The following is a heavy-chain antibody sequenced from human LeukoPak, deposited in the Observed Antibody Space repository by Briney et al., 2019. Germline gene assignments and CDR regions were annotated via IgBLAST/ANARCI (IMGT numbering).Heavy chain of an antibody. V-gene: IGHV4-4*02. CDR3: ARSGYYDSSLDY. CDR1: GGSISSSNW. J-gene: IGHJ4*02. CDR2: IYHSGST. Sequence: SETLSLTCAVSGGSISSSNWWSWVRQPPGEGLEWIGEIYHSGSTNYNPSLKSRVTISVDKSKNQFSLKLSSVTAADTAVYYCARSGYYDSSLDYWGQGTLVTVSS. D-gene: IGHD3-22*01.